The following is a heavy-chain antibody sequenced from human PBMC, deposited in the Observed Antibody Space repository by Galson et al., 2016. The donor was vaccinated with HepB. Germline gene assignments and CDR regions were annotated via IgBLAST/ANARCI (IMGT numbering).Heavy chain of an antibody. CDR3: TTGTPGDV. D-gene: IGHD1-1*01. V-gene: IGHV3-15*01. CDR2: IRSKTEGGTT. Sequence: SLRLSCAASGLTFSNAWMSWVRQAPGKGLEWVGRIRSKTEGGTTEYAAPVKGRFTISRDDSRNTLYLQMNSLTTEDKAVYYCTTGTPGDVWGQGTTVTVSS. CDR1: GLTFSNAW. J-gene: IGHJ6*02.